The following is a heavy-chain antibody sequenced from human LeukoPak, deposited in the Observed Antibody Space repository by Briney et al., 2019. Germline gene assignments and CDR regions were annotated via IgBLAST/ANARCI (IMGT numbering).Heavy chain of an antibody. J-gene: IGHJ6*03. CDR3: ARGGGYSSMDV. CDR2: ISSSGSTI. V-gene: IGHV3-48*03. Sequence: GGSLRLSCAASGFTFSSYEMNWVRQAPGKGLEWVSYISSSGSTIYHADSVKGRFTISRDNAKNSLYLQMNSLRAEDTAVYYCARGGGYSSMDVWGKGTTVTISS. D-gene: IGHD5-18*01. CDR1: GFTFSSYE.